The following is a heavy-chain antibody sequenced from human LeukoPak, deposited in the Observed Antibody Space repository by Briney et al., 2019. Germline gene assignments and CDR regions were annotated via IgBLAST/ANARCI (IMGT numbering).Heavy chain of an antibody. V-gene: IGHV4-59*01. CDR3: ARNNYYDSSGYVDY. CDR2: IYYSGST. D-gene: IGHD3-22*01. CDR1: GGSISSYY. J-gene: IGHJ4*02. Sequence: SETLSLTCTVSGGSISSYYWSWIRQPPGKGLEWLGYIYYSGSTNYNPSLKSRVTISVDTSKNQFSLKLSSVTAADTAVYYCARNNYYDSSGYVDYWGQGTLVTVSS.